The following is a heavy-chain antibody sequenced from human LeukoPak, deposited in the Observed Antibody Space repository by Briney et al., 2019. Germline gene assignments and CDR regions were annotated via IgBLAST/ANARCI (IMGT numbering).Heavy chain of an antibody. CDR1: GFTFSSYA. Sequence: GGSLRLSCAASGFTFSSYAMSWVRQAPGKGLEWVSSISVNGRTTYYADSVKGRFTISRDSSKNTLYLQMNSLRAEDTAIYYCARVFGGTYGGDYWGQGTLVTVSS. CDR3: ARVFGGTYGGDY. J-gene: IGHJ4*02. V-gene: IGHV3-23*01. D-gene: IGHD1-26*01. CDR2: ISVNGRTT.